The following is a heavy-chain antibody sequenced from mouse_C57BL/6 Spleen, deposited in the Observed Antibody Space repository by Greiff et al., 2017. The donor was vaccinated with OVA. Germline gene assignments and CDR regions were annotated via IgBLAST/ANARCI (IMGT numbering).Heavy chain of an antibody. D-gene: IGHD1-1*01. CDR1: GFTFSDYY. Sequence: EVKLVESEGGLVQPGSSMKLSCTASGFTFSDYYMAWVRQVPEKGLEWVANINYDGSSTYYLDSLKSRFIISRDNAKNILYLQMSSLKSEDTATYYCARDRDYYGSSYGFAYWGQGTLVTVSA. J-gene: IGHJ3*01. CDR3: ARDRDYYGSSYGFAY. CDR2: INYDGSST. V-gene: IGHV5-16*01.